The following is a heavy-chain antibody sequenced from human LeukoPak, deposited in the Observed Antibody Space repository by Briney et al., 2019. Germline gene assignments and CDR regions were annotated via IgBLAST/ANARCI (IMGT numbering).Heavy chain of an antibody. CDR2: IYYSGST. CDR3: ARDHTTSSNWFDY. Sequence: SESLSLTCTVSVGSISSGYYYWSWIRQHPGKGLQWIGYIYYSGSTYYNPSLKSRVTISVDTSKNQFSLKLSSVTAADTAVYYCARDHTTSSNWFDYWGQGILVTVSS. CDR1: VGSISSGYYY. J-gene: IGHJ5*01. D-gene: IGHD2-2*01. V-gene: IGHV4-31*03.